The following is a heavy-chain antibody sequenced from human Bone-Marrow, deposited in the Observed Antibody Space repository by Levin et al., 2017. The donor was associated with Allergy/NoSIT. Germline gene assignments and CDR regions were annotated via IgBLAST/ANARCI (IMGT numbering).Heavy chain of an antibody. CDR2: ISYRGST. J-gene: IGHJ4*02. CDR3: ARLDGYSFDY. V-gene: IGHV4-31*03. D-gene: IGHD1-1*01. Sequence: SETLSLTSTVAGGSISSSGYHWNWIRQYPNKGLEWIGYISYRGSTYFNPSLKSRLTMSIDTSEQQFSLNLTSVSAADTAIYYCARLDGYSFDYWGQGALVTVSS. CDR1: GGSISSSGYH.